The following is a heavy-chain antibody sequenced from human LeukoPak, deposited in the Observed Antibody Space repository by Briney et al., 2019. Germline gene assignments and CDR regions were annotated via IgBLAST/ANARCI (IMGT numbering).Heavy chain of an antibody. Sequence: SETLSLTCTVYGGSFSGYFWSWIRQPPGKGLEWIGEVNDSGITNYNPSLKSRVTISGDTSKNQFSLRLISVTAADTAVYYCARSRGDYVWGSYRVHYFDYWGQGTLVTVSS. CDR2: VNDSGIT. J-gene: IGHJ4*02. V-gene: IGHV4-34*01. D-gene: IGHD3-16*02. CDR1: GGSFSGYF. CDR3: ARSRGDYVWGSYRVHYFDY.